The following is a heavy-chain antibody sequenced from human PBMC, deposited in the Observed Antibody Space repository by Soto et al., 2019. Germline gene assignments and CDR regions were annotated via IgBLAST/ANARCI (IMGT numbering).Heavy chain of an antibody. V-gene: IGHV3-30*18. Sequence: QVQLVESGGGVVQPGRSLRLSCAASGFTFSSYGMHWVRQAPGKGLEWVAVISYDGSNKYYADSVKGRFTISRDNSKNTLYLQMNSLRAEDTAVYYCAKDKHIVVVTAPFDYWGHGTLVTVSS. CDR3: AKDKHIVVVTAPFDY. CDR1: GFTFSSYG. D-gene: IGHD2-21*02. CDR2: ISYDGSNK. J-gene: IGHJ4*01.